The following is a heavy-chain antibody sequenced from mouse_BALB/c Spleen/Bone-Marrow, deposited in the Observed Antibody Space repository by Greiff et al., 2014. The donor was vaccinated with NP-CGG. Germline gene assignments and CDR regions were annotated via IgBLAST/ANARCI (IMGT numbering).Heavy chain of an antibody. CDR2: IGVGGTYT. CDR1: GFTFSGFG. CDR3: ARPFTTVVATVFAY. V-gene: IGHV5-6*01. J-gene: IGHJ3*01. Sequence: EVQLQQSGGDLVKPGGSLKLSCAASGFTFSGFGMSWVRQSPDKRLEWVATIGVGGTYTYYPDSAKGRFTISRDNAKNTLYLRMSSLKSEDTAMYYCARPFTTVVATVFAYWGQGTLVTVSA. D-gene: IGHD1-1*01.